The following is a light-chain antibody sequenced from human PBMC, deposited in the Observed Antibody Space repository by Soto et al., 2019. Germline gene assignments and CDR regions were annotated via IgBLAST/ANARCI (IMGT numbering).Light chain of an antibody. CDR1: SGDVGGYNY. V-gene: IGLV2-11*01. CDR3: CSYAGSYPPYV. Sequence: QSALTQPRSVSGSPGQSVTISCTGTSGDVGGYNYVSWYQQHPGKAPKLMIYDVSKRPSGVPDRFSGSKSGNTASLTISGLQAEDEADYYCCSYAGSYPPYVFXTGTKLTVL. J-gene: IGLJ1*01. CDR2: DVS.